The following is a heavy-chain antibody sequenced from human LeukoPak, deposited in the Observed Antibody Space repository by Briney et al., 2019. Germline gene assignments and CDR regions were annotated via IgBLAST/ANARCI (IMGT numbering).Heavy chain of an antibody. CDR3: AKGVGSEFTWFDP. V-gene: IGHV1-18*01. CDR1: GYSFTTSG. J-gene: IGHJ5*02. CDR2: ISPYSGNT. Sequence: GASVKVSCKASGYSFTTSGVTWVRRAPGQGLEWMGWISPYSGNTKYAQNLQGRVTLTTDTSTSTTYMKVRSLRSDDTAVYYCAKGVGSEFTWFDPWGQGTLVIVSS. D-gene: IGHD3-10*01.